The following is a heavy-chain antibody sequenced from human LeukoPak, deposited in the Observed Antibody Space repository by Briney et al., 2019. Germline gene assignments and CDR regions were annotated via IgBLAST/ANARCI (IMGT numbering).Heavy chain of an antibody. D-gene: IGHD1-26*01. CDR1: GGSISSDDYY. CDR2: IYYSGST. Sequence: LQTLSLTCTVSGGSISSDDYYWSWIRQPPGKGLEWIGYIYYSGSTYYNPSLKSRVTISVDTSKNQFSLKLSSVTAADTAVYYCARGGLDGDYFDYWGQGTLVTVSS. V-gene: IGHV4-30-4*08. CDR3: ARGGLDGDYFDY. J-gene: IGHJ4*02.